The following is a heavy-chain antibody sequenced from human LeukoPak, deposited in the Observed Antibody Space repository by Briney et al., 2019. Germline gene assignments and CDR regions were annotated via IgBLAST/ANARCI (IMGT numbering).Heavy chain of an antibody. D-gene: IGHD3-3*01. Sequence: ASVKVSCKASGYTFTSYGISWVRQAPGQRLEWMGWISAYNGNTNYAQKLQGRVTMTTDTSTSTAYMELRSLRSDDTAVYYCARDRYDFWSGYLAYDAFDIWGQGTMVTVSS. J-gene: IGHJ3*02. CDR2: ISAYNGNT. CDR3: ARDRYDFWSGYLAYDAFDI. CDR1: GYTFTSYG. V-gene: IGHV1-18*01.